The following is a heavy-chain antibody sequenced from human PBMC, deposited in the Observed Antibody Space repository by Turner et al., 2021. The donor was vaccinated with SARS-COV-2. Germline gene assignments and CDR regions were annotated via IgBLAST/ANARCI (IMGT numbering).Heavy chain of an antibody. CDR3: ARDSGDFDY. CDR1: GFTFSSYV. CDR2: ISYDGSNK. D-gene: IGHD3-10*01. V-gene: IGHV3-30-3*01. Sequence: QVQLVDSGGGVAQPGRSLRLSCAASGFTFSSYVMHWFRQAPGKGLEWVAVISYDGSNKYYADSVKGRFTISRDNSKNTLYLQMNSLRAEDTAVYYCARDSGDFDYWGQGTLVTVSS. J-gene: IGHJ4*02.